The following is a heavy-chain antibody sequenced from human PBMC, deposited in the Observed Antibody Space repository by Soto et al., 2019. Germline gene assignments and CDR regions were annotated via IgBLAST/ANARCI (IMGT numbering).Heavy chain of an antibody. D-gene: IGHD3-3*01. CDR2: IYYSGST. V-gene: IGHV4-59*01. CDR1: GGSISSYY. J-gene: IGHJ6*03. Sequence: TSETLSLTCTVSGGSISSYYWSWIRQPPGKGLEWIGYIYYSGSTSYNPSLKSRVTISVDTSKNQFSLKLSSVTAADTAVYYCARGGYYDFWSGYYNPTGYYYYYMDVWGKGTTVTVSS. CDR3: ARGGYYDFWSGYYNPTGYYYYYMDV.